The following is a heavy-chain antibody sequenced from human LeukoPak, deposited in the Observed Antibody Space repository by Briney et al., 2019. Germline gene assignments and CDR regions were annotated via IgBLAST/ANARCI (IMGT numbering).Heavy chain of an antibody. D-gene: IGHD3-3*01. CDR2: INHSGST. Sequence: SETLSLTCAVYGGSFSGYYWSWLRPPPGKGLEWIGEINHSGSTNYNPSLKSRVTISVDTSKNQFSLKLSSVTAADTAVYYCASLMYYDFWSLYGMDVWGQGTTVTVSS. CDR3: ASLMYYDFWSLYGMDV. CDR1: GGSFSGYY. J-gene: IGHJ6*02. V-gene: IGHV4-34*01.